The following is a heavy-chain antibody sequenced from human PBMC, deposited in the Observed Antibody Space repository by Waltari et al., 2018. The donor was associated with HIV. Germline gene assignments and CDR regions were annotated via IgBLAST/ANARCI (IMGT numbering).Heavy chain of an antibody. CDR2: INHSGST. J-gene: IGHJ4*02. Sequence: QVQLQQWGAGLLKPSETLSLTCAVYGGSLSGYYWSWIRQPPGKGLEWIGEINHSGSTNNNPSLMSRVTISVDTSKNQFSLKRSSVTAADTAVYYCARGLYYYDSSGYRDNYFDYWGQGTLVTVSS. CDR3: ARGLYYYDSSGYRDNYFDY. CDR1: GGSLSGYY. V-gene: IGHV4-34*01. D-gene: IGHD3-22*01.